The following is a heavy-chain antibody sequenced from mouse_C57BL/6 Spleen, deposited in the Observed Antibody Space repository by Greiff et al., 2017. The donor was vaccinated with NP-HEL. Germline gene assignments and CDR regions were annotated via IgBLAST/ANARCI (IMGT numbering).Heavy chain of an antibody. Sequence: ESGPGLVKPSQSLSLTCSVTGYSITSGYYWNWIRQFPGNKLEWMGYISYDGSNNYNPSLKNRISITRDTSKNQFFLKLNSVTTEDTATYYCARGRTTVGFAYWGQGTLVTVSA. CDR3: ARGRTTVGFAY. D-gene: IGHD1-1*01. J-gene: IGHJ3*01. V-gene: IGHV3-6*01. CDR1: GYSITSGYY. CDR2: ISYDGSN.